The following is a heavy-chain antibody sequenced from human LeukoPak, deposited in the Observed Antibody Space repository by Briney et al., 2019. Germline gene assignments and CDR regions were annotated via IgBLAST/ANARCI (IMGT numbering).Heavy chain of an antibody. CDR1: GFTFSNAW. V-gene: IGHV3-15*07. CDR2: IKSKTDGGTT. CDR3: ANRYSSGWSPFDY. D-gene: IGHD6-19*01. J-gene: IGHJ4*02. Sequence: GGSLRLSCAASGFTFSNAWMSWVRQAPGKGLEWVGRIKSKTDGGTTDYAAPVKGRFTISRDDSKNTLYLQMNSLKTEDTAVYYCANRYSSGWSPFDYWGQGTLVTVSS.